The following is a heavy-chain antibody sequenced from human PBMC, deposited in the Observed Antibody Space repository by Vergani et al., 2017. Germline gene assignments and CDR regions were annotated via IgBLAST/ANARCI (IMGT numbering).Heavy chain of an antibody. D-gene: IGHD2-15*01. Sequence: QVQLQQWGAGLLKPSETLSLTCAVYGGSFSGYYWSWIRQPPGKGLEWIGEINHSGSTNYNPSLKSRVTISVDTSKNQFSLELSSVTAADTAVYYCASSKGIVVVGGRWFDPWGQGTLVTVSS. V-gene: IGHV4-34*01. CDR3: ASSKGIVVVGGRWFDP. CDR2: INHSGST. CDR1: GGSFSGYY. J-gene: IGHJ5*02.